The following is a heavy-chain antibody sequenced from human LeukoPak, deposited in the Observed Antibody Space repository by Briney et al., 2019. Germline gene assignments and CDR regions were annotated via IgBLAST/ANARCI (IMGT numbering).Heavy chain of an antibody. D-gene: IGHD6-13*01. V-gene: IGHV3-66*02. Sequence: PGGSLRLSCAVSGFTVNSNYMSWVRQAPGKGLEWVSLIYTGGSTYYADSVRGRFTISRDNSKNTLYLQMNSLRPEDTAIYYCARGFGKAAADVFGGYTMDVWGQGTTVTVSS. CDR1: GFTVNSNY. CDR2: IYTGGST. J-gene: IGHJ6*02. CDR3: ARGFGKAAADVFGGYTMDV.